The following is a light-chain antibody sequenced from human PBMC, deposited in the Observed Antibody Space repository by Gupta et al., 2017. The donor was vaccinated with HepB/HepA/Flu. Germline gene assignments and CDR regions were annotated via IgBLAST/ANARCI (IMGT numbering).Light chain of an antibody. CDR2: DDS. Sequence: SYVLTQPPSVSVAPGKTARITCGGNNIGSKSVHWYQQKPGQAPVLVVYDDSGRPSGIPERFSGSNSGNTATLTISRVGAGDEADFYCQVWDSSSDHRVFGTGTKVTVL. J-gene: IGLJ1*01. CDR3: QVWDSSSDHRV. CDR1: NIGSKS. V-gene: IGLV3-21*03.